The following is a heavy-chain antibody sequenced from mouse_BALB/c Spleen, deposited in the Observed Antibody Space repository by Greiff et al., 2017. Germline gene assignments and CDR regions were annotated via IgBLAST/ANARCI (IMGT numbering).Heavy chain of an antibody. Sequence: QVQLQQSGAELARPGASVKLSCKASGYTFTSYWMQWVKQRPGQGLEWIGAIYPGDGDTRYTQKFKGKATLTADKSSSTAYMQLSSLASEDSAVYYCAREGGPTGAMDYWGQGTSVTVSS. CDR3: AREGGPTGAMDY. CDR1: GYTFTSYW. D-gene: IGHD1-1*01. CDR2: IYPGDGDT. J-gene: IGHJ4*01. V-gene: IGHV1-87*01.